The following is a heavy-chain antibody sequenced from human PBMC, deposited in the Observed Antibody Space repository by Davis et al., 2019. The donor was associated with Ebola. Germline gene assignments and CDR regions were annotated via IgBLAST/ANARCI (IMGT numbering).Heavy chain of an antibody. J-gene: IGHJ4*02. CDR1: GITFSGSA. V-gene: IGHV3-73*01. CDR3: SRHSPFRFVDY. D-gene: IGHD3-16*01. CDR2: IRSKANSFAT. Sequence: PGGSLRLSCAASGITFSGSAVHWVRQASGKGLEWVGRIRSKANSFATEFAASVKGRFTISRDDSKNTAYLQMNSLKTEETAVYYCSRHSPFRFVDYWGQGTLVTVSS.